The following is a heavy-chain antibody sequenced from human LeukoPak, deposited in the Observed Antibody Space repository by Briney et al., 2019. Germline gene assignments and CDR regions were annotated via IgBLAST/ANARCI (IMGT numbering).Heavy chain of an antibody. CDR3: AELGITMIGGV. V-gene: IGHV3-48*04. J-gene: IGHJ6*04. Sequence: GTSLRLSCAASGFTFSSYGMSWVRQAPGKGLEWVSYISSSGSTIYYADSVKGRFTISRDNAKNSLYLQMNSLRAEDTAVYYCAELGITMIGGVWGKGTTVTISS. D-gene: IGHD3-10*02. CDR1: GFTFSSYG. CDR2: ISSSGSTI.